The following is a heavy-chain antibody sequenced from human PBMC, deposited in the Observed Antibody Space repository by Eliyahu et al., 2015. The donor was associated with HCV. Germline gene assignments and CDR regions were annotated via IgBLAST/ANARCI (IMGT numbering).Heavy chain of an antibody. Sequence: EVQLVESGGVLVKPGRSLRLSCTPSGFIFEDYSMSWFRRAPGKGLEWVGFIRSQAYGGTTEYAASVRGRFIISRDDSKSIGYLQMNSLKIEDTAVYYCARGPFVVGSFFDYWGQGTLVAVSS. J-gene: IGHJ4*02. CDR2: IRSQAYGGTT. V-gene: IGHV3-49*05. CDR1: GFIFEDYS. CDR3: ARGPFVVGSFFDY. D-gene: IGHD2-15*01.